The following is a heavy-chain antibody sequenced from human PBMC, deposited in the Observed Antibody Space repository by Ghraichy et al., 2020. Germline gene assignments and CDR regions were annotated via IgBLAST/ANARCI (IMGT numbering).Heavy chain of an antibody. CDR3: ARGPDIVAVPTSPDAFDV. J-gene: IGHJ3*01. Sequence: GGSLRLSCAASGFPFTSYSMNWVRQAPGKGLEWVASISSTSSYIYYGDSLKGRFTIARANARTTLLLHVSSLRADDTAIYYCARGPDIVAVPTSPDAFDVWSQGSTVTVSS. CDR2: ISSTSSYI. V-gene: IGHV3-21*01. CDR1: GFPFTSYS. D-gene: IGHD2-2*01.